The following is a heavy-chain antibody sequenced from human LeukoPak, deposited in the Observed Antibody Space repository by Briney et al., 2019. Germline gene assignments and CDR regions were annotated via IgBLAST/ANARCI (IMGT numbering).Heavy chain of an antibody. CDR3: AKVRGDYDWFDP. J-gene: IGHJ5*02. Sequence: GGSLRLSCAASGFTFSSYAMSWVRQAPGKGLEWVSAISGSGGSTYYADSVKGRFTISRDNSKNTLYLQMNSLRAEDTAVYHCAKVRGDYDWFDPWGQGTLVTVSS. V-gene: IGHV3-23*01. D-gene: IGHD4-17*01. CDR2: ISGSGGST. CDR1: GFTFSSYA.